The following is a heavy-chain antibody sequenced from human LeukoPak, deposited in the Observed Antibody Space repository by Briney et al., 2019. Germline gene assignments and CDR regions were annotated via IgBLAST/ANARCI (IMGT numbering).Heavy chain of an antibody. CDR1: GFTFSSYA. CDR3: AKAMGDYYYYYMDV. V-gene: IGHV3-23*01. CDR2: ISGSGGST. Sequence: PGGSLRLSCAASGFTFSSYAMSWVRQAPGKGLEWVSAISGSGGSTYYADSVKGRFTISRDNPKNTLYLQMNSLRAEDTAVYYCAKAMGDYYYYYMDVWGKGTTVTVSS. D-gene: IGHD3-10*01. J-gene: IGHJ6*03.